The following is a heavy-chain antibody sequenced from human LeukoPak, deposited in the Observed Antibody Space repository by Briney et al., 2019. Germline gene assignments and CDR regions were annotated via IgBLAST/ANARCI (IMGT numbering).Heavy chain of an antibody. V-gene: IGHV1-18*01. CDR1: GYTFISYG. CDR3: ARPNTDAAGYYFDY. Sequence: ASVKVSCTASGYTFISYGVSWVRQAPGQGLEWMGWIDTYGGSTNYAQNLQGRVTVTTDTSTTTVYMELRSLRSDDTAVYYCARPNTDAAGYYFDYWGQGTLVTVSS. J-gene: IGHJ4*02. D-gene: IGHD6-13*01. CDR2: IDTYGGST.